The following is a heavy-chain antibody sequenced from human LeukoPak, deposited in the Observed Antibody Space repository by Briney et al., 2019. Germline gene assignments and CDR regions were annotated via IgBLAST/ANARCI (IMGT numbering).Heavy chain of an antibody. CDR2: INPNSGGT. Sequence: ASVKVSCKASGYTFTGYYMHWVRQAPGQGLEWMGWINPNSGGTNYAQKFQGRVTMTRDTSISTAYMELSSLRYDDTAVYYCATNILVRDIINWFDPWGQGALVTVSS. CDR1: GYTFTGYY. CDR3: ATNILVRDIINWFDP. J-gene: IGHJ5*02. V-gene: IGHV1-2*02. D-gene: IGHD3-10*01.